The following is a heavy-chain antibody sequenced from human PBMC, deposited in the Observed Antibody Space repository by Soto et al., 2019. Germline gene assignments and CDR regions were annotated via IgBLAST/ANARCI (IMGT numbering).Heavy chain of an antibody. V-gene: IGHV6-1*01. CDR1: GDSVSSNSAA. D-gene: IGHD6-13*01. J-gene: IGHJ5*02. CDR3: ARAWVGAAAGSWFDP. CDR2: TYYRSKWYN. Sequence: SQTLSVTCAISGDSVSSNSAAWNWIRQSPSRGLEWLGRTYYRSKWYNDYAVSVKSRITIDPDTSKNQFSLQLSSVTPEDTAVYYCARAWVGAAAGSWFDPLGQGTLVTLSS.